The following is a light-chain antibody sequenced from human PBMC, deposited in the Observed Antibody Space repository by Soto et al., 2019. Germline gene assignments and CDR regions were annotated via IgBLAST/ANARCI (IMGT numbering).Light chain of an antibody. J-gene: IGKJ4*01. CDR2: GAS. CDR3: QQYGSSPPLT. CDR1: QSVSNNY. Sequence: IVLMQSPGTLSLSPGERATLSCRASQSVSNNYIAWYQQKPGQAPRLLIAGASSRATGIPDRFSGSGSGTDFTLTISRLEPEDCAVYYCQQYGSSPPLTFGGGTKVEIK. V-gene: IGKV3-20*01.